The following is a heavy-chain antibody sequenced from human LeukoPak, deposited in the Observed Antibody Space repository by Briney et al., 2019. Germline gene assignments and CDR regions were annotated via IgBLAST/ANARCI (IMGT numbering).Heavy chain of an antibody. CDR3: ARGGNAEYFQH. CDR1: GYTFSSYH. V-gene: IGHV1-18*01. CDR2: INTYDGNT. Sequence: ASVKVSCKASGYTFSSYHVSWVRQAPGQGLEWMRWINTYDGNTNYAQNFQGRVAMTTDTSTSTAYMELRSLRSDDTAVYYCARGGNAEYFQHWGQGTLVTVSS. J-gene: IGHJ1*01.